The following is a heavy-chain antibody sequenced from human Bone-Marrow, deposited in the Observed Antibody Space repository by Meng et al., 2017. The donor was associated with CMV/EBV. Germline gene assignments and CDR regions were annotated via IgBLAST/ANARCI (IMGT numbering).Heavy chain of an antibody. V-gene: IGHV3-21*01. Sequence: GESLKISCAASGFAFSAYSMTWVRQAPGKGLEWVSSISSSSSYIYYADSVKGRFTISRDNAKNSLYLQMNSLRAEDTAVYYCARSRELVRADYWGQGTLVTVSS. J-gene: IGHJ4*02. CDR1: GFAFSAYS. CDR2: ISSSSSYI. CDR3: ARSRELVRADY. D-gene: IGHD6-6*01.